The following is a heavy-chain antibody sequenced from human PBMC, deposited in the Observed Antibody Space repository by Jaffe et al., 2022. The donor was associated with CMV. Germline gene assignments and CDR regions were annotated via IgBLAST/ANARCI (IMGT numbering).Heavy chain of an antibody. J-gene: IGHJ3*02. V-gene: IGHV4-39*01. CDR2: IYYSGST. D-gene: IGHD3-22*01. CDR1: GGSISSSSYY. Sequence: QLQLQESGPGLVKPSETLSLTCTVSGGSISSSSYYWGWIRQPPGKGLEWIGSIYYSGSTYYNPSLKSRVTISVDTSKNQFSLKLSSVTAADTAVYYCARLSLRDYDSSGYYYDAFDIWGQGTMVTVSS. CDR3: ARLSLRDYDSSGYYYDAFDI.